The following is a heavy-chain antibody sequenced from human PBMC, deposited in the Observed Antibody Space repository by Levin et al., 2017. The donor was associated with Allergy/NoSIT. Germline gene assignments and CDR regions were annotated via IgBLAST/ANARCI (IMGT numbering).Heavy chain of an antibody. Sequence: PSETLSLTCTVSGSSVSSSDFYWSWIRQPPGKGLEWIGYIYNSGTTYYNPSLKSRVTISVDTSKNQFSLKLTSVTAADTAVYYCARAPITIIVMITWGQGTLVTVSS. V-gene: IGHV4-30-4*01. CDR2: IYNSGTT. CDR1: GSSVSSSDFY. D-gene: IGHD3-22*01. CDR3: ARAPITIIVMIT. J-gene: IGHJ4*02.